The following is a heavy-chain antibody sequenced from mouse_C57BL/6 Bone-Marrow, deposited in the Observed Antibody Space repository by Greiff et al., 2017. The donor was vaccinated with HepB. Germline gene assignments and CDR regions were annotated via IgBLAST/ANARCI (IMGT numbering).Heavy chain of an antibody. CDR3: TTNLSDY. CDR1: GFNFKDYY. Sequence: EVMLVESGAELVRPGASVKLSCTASGFNFKDYYMHWVKQRPEQGLEWIGWIDPGNGDTEYASKFQGKATITADTSSNTAYLQLSSLTSEDPADYYCTTNLSDYGGRGTALTVTA. V-gene: IGHV14-4*01. CDR2: IDPGNGDT. J-gene: IGHJ2*01.